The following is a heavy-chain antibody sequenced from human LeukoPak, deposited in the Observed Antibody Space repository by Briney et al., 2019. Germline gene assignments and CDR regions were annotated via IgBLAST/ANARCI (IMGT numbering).Heavy chain of an antibody. CDR1: GFTFNYAW. Sequence: GGSLRLSCAASGFTFNYAWMSWVRQVPGKGLEWVGQTVSEIDGGTTDYATPVKGRFTIPRDDSKNTLYLQMNSLKTEDTAVYYCTTKSPQIAAAGTRDYWGQGTLVTVSS. D-gene: IGHD6-13*01. J-gene: IGHJ4*02. CDR3: TTKSPQIAAAGTRDY. CDR2: TVSEIDGGTT. V-gene: IGHV3-15*04.